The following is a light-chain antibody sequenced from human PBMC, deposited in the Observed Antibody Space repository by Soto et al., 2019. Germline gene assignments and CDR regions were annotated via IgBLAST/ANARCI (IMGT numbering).Light chain of an antibody. Sequence: IEMTQSPSALSASVVARVTITCQASSDISNSLNWYQQKTGRAPKLLIYDASSLESGVSSRFSGSGSGTHFTFNISSLQPDDIATYYCKQDEDFPLTFGQGTRLDIK. CDR1: SDISNS. J-gene: IGKJ5*01. CDR2: DAS. V-gene: IGKV1-33*01. CDR3: KQDEDFPLT.